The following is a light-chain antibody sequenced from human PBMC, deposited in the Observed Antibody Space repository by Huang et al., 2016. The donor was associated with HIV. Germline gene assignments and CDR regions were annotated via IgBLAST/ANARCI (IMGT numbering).Light chain of an antibody. CDR2: GAS. CDR1: PSISSD. CDR3: QQSYNTPLT. V-gene: IGKV1-39*01. J-gene: IGKJ4*01. Sequence: IQMTQSPSSLSASVGDRVTITCRASPSISSDLSWHQQKPGEAPKLLIYGASGLQAGVPSRFSGSGSGTDFTLTINNLQPEDFATYYCQQSYNTPLTFGGGTKVEI.